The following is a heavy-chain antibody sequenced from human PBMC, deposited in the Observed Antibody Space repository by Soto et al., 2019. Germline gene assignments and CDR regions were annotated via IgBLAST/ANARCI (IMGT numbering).Heavy chain of an antibody. V-gene: IGHV3-30*18. CDR1: GFTFSSYG. CDR3: AKDCGYCSSTSCSYGMDV. Sequence: QVQLLESGGGVVQPGRYLRLSCAASGFTFSSYGMHWVRQAPGKGLEWVAVISYDGSNKYYADSVKGRFTISRDNSKNTLYLQMNSLRAEDTAVYYCAKDCGYCSSTSCSYGMDVWGQGTTVTVSS. J-gene: IGHJ6*02. CDR2: ISYDGSNK. D-gene: IGHD2-2*03.